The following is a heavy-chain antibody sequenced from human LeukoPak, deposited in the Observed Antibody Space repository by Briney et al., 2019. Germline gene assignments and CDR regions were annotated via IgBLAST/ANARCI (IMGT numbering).Heavy chain of an antibody. V-gene: IGHV4-38-2*01. CDR1: GYSISSGYY. CDR2: IYHSGST. D-gene: IGHD4-23*01. J-gene: IGHJ3*02. CDR3: ARVTVAGADAFDI. Sequence: SETLSLTCAVSGYSISSGYYWGWIRQPPGKGLEWIGSIYHSGSTYYNPSLRSRVTISVHTSKNQFSLKLTSVTAADTAVYYCARVTVAGADAFDIWGQGTMVTVSS.